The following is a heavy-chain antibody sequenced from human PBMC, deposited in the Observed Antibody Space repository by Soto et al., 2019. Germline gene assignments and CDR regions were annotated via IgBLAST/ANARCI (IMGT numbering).Heavy chain of an antibody. D-gene: IGHD3-22*01. CDR3: ARDFGGDYYDSSGYYPGYFDY. V-gene: IGHV4-31*03. CDR2: IYDSGST. J-gene: IGHJ4*02. CDR1: GGSISSGGYY. Sequence: PSETLSLTCTVSGGSISSGGYYWSWIRRHPGKGLEWIGYIYDSGSTYYNPSLKSRVTISVDTSKNQFSLKLSSVTAADTAVYYCARDFGGDYYDSSGYYPGYFDYWGQGTLVTVSS.